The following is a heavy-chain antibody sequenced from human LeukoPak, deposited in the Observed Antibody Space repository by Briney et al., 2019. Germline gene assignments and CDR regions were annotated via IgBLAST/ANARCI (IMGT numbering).Heavy chain of an antibody. D-gene: IGHD3-22*01. CDR3: AREFGGGYYYDSSGYYSPIPFDY. V-gene: IGHV3-21*01. Sequence: PGGSLRLSCAASGFTVSSNYMSWVRQAPGKGLEWVSSISSSSSYIYYADSVKGRFTISRDNAKNSLYLQMNSLRAEDTAVYYCAREFGGGYYYDSSGYYSPIPFDYWGQGTLVTVSS. J-gene: IGHJ4*02. CDR1: GFTVSSNY. CDR2: ISSSSSYI.